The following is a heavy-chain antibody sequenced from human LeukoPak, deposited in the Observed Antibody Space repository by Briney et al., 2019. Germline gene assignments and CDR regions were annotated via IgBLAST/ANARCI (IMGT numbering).Heavy chain of an antibody. V-gene: IGHV3-48*01. D-gene: IGHD1-7*01. J-gene: IGHJ4*02. CDR3: ARSSRELGGYAPWELMPPFDY. CDR2: ISSSSSTI. Sequence: GGSLRLSCAASGLTFSNAWMSWVRQAPGKGLEWVSYISSSSSTIYYADSVKGRFTISRDNAKNSLYLQMNSLRAEDTAVYYCARSSRELGGYAPWELMPPFDYWGQGTLVTVSS. CDR1: GLTFSNAW.